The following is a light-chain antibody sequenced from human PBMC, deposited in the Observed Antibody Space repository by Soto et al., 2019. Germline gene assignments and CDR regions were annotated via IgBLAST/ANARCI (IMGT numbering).Light chain of an antibody. V-gene: IGKV1-39*01. Sequence: DIQMTQSPASLSASVGGRVTITCRASQSISRYVNWYQQKPGEAPNLLIYAASSLQSGVPSRFSGSGSGTDFTLTISSLQAEDFATYYCQQSYGAPYTFGPGTRLDI. CDR1: QSISRY. J-gene: IGKJ2*01. CDR3: QQSYGAPYT. CDR2: AAS.